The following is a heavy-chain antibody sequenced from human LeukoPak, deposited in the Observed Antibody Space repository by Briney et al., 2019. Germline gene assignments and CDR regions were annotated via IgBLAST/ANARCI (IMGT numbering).Heavy chain of an antibody. D-gene: IGHD5-18*01. V-gene: IGHV3-23*01. CDR3: AREGKYSYPFDY. CDR2: MSGSGGMT. CDR1: GFTFSAYA. J-gene: IGHJ4*02. Sequence: GGSLRLSCAVSGFTFSAYAMSWVRQAPGKGLEWVSAMSGSGGMTYYADSVKGRFTISRDNAKNSLYLQMNSLRAEDTAVYYCAREGKYSYPFDYWGQGTLVTVSS.